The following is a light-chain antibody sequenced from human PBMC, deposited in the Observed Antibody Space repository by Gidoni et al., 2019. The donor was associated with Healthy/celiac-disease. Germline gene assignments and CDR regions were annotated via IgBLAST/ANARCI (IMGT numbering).Light chain of an antibody. CDR2: DVS. Sequence: HSALTPPASVSGSPGQSSTISCTGTSRDVGGYNYVSWYQQHPGKAPKLMIYDVSNRPSGVSNRFSGSKSGNTASLTISGLQAEDEADYYCSSYTSSSTYVVFGGGTKLTVL. V-gene: IGLV2-14*01. CDR1: SRDVGGYNY. CDR3: SSYTSSSTYVV. J-gene: IGLJ2*01.